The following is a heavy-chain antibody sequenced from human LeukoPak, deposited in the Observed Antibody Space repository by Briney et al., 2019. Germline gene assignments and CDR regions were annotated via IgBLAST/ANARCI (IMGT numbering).Heavy chain of an antibody. CDR3: VRERGITGIYFDY. J-gene: IGHJ4*02. V-gene: IGHV4-30-4*08. CDR1: GGSISSGDYY. D-gene: IGHD1-20*01. CDR2: IYYSGST. Sequence: PSETLSLTCTVSGGSISSGDYYWSWIRQPPGKGREWIGYIYYSGSTYYNPSLKSRVTISVDTSKNQFSLKLSSVTAADTAVYYCVRERGITGIYFDYWGQGTPVTVSS.